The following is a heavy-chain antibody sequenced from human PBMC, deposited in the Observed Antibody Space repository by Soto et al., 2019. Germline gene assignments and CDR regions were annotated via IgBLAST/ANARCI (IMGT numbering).Heavy chain of an antibody. CDR2: IIPIFGTA. Sequence: QVQLVQSGAEVKKPGSSVKVSCKASGGTFSSYAIRWVRQAPGQGLEWMGGIIPIFGTANYAAKCKGRVTSTGDESTSTVYMELSSLRSEDTAVYFWSRDIVATNNICTRMEYYYYGMDVWGKGTTVSLSP. D-gene: IGHD5-12*01. CDR3: SRDIVATNNICTRMEYYYYGMDV. CDR1: GGTFSSYA. V-gene: IGHV1-69*01. J-gene: IGHJ6*04.